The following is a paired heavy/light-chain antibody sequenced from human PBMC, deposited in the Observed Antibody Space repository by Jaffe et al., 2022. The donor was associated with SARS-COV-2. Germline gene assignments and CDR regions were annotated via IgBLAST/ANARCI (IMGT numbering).Light chain of an antibody. V-gene: IGKV3-15*01. CDR2: GAS. CDR3: QQYNNWPPRT. J-gene: IGKJ1*01. Sequence: EIVMTQSPATLSVSPGERATLSCRASQSVSSNLAWYQQKPGQAPRLLIYGASTRATGIPARFSGSGSGTEFTLTISSLQSEDFAVYYCQQYNNWPPRTFGQGTKVEIK. CDR1: QSVSSN.
Heavy chain of an antibody. CDR2: IKQDGSEK. Sequence: EVQLVESGGGLVQPGGSLRLSCAASGFTFSSYWMSWVRQAPGKGLEWVANIKQDGSEKYYVDSVKGRFTISRDNAKNSLYLQMNSLRAEDTAVYYCAREGVTAPWEPPAHPDIWGQGTMVTVSS. CDR1: GFTFSSYW. V-gene: IGHV3-7*01. J-gene: IGHJ3*02. D-gene: IGHD1-26*01. CDR3: AREGVTAPWEPPAHPDI.